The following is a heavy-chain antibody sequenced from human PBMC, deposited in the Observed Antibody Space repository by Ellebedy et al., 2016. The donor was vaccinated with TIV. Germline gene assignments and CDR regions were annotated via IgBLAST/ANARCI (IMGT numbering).Heavy chain of an antibody. J-gene: IGHJ4*02. CDR2: INHSGST. V-gene: IGHV4-34*01. Sequence: SETLSLXXAVYGGSFSGYYWSWIRQPPGKGLEWIGEINHSGSTNYNPSLKSRVTISVDTSKNQFSLKLSSVTAADTAVYYCARAPTDDYWGQGTLVTVSS. CDR1: GGSFSGYY. CDR3: ARAPTDDY.